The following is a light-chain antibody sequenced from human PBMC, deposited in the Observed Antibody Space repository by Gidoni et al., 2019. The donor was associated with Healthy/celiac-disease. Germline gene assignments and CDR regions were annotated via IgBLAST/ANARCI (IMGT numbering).Light chain of an antibody. CDR2: QVS. J-gene: IGLJ2*01. CDR3: RAWDSSTDGV. Sequence: SYELTQPPSVSVSPGQTASITCSGDKLGDKYACWYQQKPGQSPVLVIYQVSKRPSGIPERFSGSNSGNTATLTLSGTQAMDEADYYCRAWDSSTDGVFGGGTKLTVL. CDR1: KLGDKY. V-gene: IGLV3-1*01.